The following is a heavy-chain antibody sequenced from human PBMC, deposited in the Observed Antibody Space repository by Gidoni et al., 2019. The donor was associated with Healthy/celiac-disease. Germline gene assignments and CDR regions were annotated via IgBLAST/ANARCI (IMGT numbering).Heavy chain of an antibody. CDR2: IKSKTDGGTT. CDR1: GFTFSNAW. CDR3: TTDNPIVVVVAATQGGAYFGY. V-gene: IGHV3-15*01. D-gene: IGHD2-15*01. J-gene: IGHJ4*02. Sequence: EVQLVESGGGLVKPGGSLRLSCAASGFTFSNAWMSWVRQAPGKGLEWVGRIKSKTDGGTTDYAAPVKGRFTISRDDSKNTLYLQMNSLKTEDTAVYYCTTDNPIVVVVAATQGGAYFGYWGQGTLVTVSS.